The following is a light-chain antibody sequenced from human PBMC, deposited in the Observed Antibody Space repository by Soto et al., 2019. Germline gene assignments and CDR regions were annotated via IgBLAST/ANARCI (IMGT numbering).Light chain of an antibody. CDR2: DAS. CDR1: QSFVRW. Sequence: DNQMTQSPSPLFASVGDRVTITCRASQSFVRWFAWYQPRPGQAPRLLLYDASNLEGGVPSRFSGSGSGTEYTLTISSLQSDDFATYYCQQYRSYSLTFGGGTKLEIK. J-gene: IGKJ4*01. CDR3: QQYRSYSLT. V-gene: IGKV1-5*01.